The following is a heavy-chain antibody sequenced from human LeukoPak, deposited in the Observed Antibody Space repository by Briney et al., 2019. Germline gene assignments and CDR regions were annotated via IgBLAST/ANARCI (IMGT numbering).Heavy chain of an antibody. D-gene: IGHD6-13*01. CDR1: GYTFTSYD. Sequence: ASVKVSCKASGYTFTSYDINWVRQATGQRLEWMGWMNTNSGNTGYAQKFQGKVTITRNSYKSTAYMELSSLRSGDTDVYYCARGGYGGAAVIYWGQGTLVTVSS. CDR2: MNTNSGNT. J-gene: IGHJ4*02. V-gene: IGHV1-8*03. CDR3: ARGGYGGAAVIY.